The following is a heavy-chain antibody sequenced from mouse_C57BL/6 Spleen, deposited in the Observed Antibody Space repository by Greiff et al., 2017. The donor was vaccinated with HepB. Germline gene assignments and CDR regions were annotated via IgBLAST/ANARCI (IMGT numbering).Heavy chain of an antibody. D-gene: IGHD3-3*01. CDR1: GFTFSDYY. Sequence: EVKLVESGGGLVQPGGSLKLSCAASGFTFSDYYMYWVRQTPEKRLEWVAYISNGGGSTYYPDTVKGRFTISRDNAENTLYLQMSRLKSEDTGMYYCARPLGAMDYWGQGTSVTVSS. CDR2: ISNGGGST. J-gene: IGHJ4*01. V-gene: IGHV5-12*01. CDR3: ARPLGAMDY.